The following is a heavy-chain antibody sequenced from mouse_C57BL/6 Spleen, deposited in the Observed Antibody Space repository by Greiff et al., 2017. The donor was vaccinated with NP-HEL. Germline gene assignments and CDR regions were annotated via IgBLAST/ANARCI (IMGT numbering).Heavy chain of an antibody. D-gene: IGHD1-1*01. CDR2: IDPENGDT. J-gene: IGHJ1*03. Sequence: DVKLQESGAELVRPGASVKLSCTASGFNIKDDYMHWVKQRPEQGLEWIGWIDPENGDTEYASKFQGKATITADTSSNTAYLQLSSLTSEDTAVYYCTYYYYGSSHWYCEVWGTGTTGTVSS. CDR3: TYYYYGSSHWYCEV. CDR1: GFNIKDDY. V-gene: IGHV14-4*01.